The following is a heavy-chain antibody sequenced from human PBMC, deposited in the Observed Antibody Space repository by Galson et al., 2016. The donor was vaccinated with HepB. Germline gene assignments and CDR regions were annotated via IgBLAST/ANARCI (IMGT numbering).Heavy chain of an antibody. V-gene: IGHV3-64D*06. CDR2: DTK. Sequence: SLRLSCAASGFTFSTYVIHWVRQAPGKGPEYVGDTKYYAKSVKGRFTISRDNSKNTLYLQMSSLRTEDTAVYYCVRGTTGTPGLESWGQGTLVTVSS. CDR3: VRGTTGTPGLES. CDR1: GFTFSTYV. J-gene: IGHJ4*02. D-gene: IGHD1-1*01.